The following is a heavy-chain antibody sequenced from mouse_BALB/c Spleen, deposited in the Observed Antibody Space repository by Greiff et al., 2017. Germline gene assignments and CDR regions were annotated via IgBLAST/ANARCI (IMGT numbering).Heavy chain of an antibody. CDR1: GFSLTSYG. Sequence: QVQLKESGPGLVAPSQSLSITCTVSGFSLTSYGVHWVRQPPGKGLEWLGVIWAGGSTNYNSALMSRLSISKDNSKSQVFLKMNSLQTDDTAMYYCARDSSYGSSPAWFAYWGQGTLVTVSA. D-gene: IGHD1-1*01. V-gene: IGHV2-9*02. CDR3: ARDSSYGSSPAWFAY. J-gene: IGHJ3*01. CDR2: IWAGGST.